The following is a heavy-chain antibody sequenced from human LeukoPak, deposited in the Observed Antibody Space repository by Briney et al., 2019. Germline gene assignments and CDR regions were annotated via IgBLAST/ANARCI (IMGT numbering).Heavy chain of an antibody. Sequence: GASVTVSCKASVYTFTSYGISWVRQAPGHGLEWMGWISAYNGNTNYAQKPQGRVTMNTDTSHSTASMEPRGVRSDDTAVYYGARRPIVGATSWFDPWGQGTLVTVSS. D-gene: IGHD1-26*01. CDR3: ARRPIVGATSWFDP. CDR1: VYTFTSYG. V-gene: IGHV1-18*01. CDR2: ISAYNGNT. J-gene: IGHJ5*02.